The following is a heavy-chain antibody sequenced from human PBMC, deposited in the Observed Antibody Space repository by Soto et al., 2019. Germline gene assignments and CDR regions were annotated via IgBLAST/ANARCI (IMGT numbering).Heavy chain of an antibody. J-gene: IGHJ5*02. D-gene: IGHD6-13*01. CDR3: ASIYRRDSSRWFDP. V-gene: IGHV4-59*12. Sequence: PSETLSLTCTVSGGSISSYYWSWIRQPPGKGLEWIGYIYYSGSTYYNPSLKSRVTISVDTSKNQFSLKLSSVTAADTAVYYGASIYRRDSSRWFDPWGQGTLVTSPQ. CDR2: IYYSGST. CDR1: GGSISSYY.